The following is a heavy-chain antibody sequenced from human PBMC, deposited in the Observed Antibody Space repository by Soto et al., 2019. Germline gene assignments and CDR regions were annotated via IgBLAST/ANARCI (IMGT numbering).Heavy chain of an antibody. CDR2: ISSRGTTI. Sequence: GGSLRLSCAASGFSFSSYEMTWVRQAPGKGLEWISYISSRGTTIYHADSVKGRMTISRDNSKNTLYLQMNSLRAEDTAVYYCAKDENIGIAAYYYYYGMDVWGQGTTVTVSS. CDR1: GFSFSSYE. CDR3: AKDENIGIAAYYYYYGMDV. J-gene: IGHJ6*02. V-gene: IGHV3-48*03. D-gene: IGHD6-13*01.